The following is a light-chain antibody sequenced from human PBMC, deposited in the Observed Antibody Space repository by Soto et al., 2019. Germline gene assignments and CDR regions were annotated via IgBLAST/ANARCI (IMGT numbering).Light chain of an antibody. CDR2: KAS. CDR3: QRYNIYSPRSP. CDR1: QSISSW. Sequence: DIQMTQSPSTLSPSVGDRVTITCRASQSISSWLACYQQKPGKAPKLLIYKASYLENGFTSRFSGSGSGTEFTLTIVSLQRDDFATYNCQRYNIYSPRSPFGHGTQLEIK. V-gene: IGKV1-5*03. J-gene: IGKJ1*01.